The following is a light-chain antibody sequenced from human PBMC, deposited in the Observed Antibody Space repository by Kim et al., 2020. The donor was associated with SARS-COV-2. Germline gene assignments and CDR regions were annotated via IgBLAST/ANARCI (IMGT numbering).Light chain of an antibody. Sequence: DIQLTQSPSNLSASVGDRVTITCRASQSLGNWLAWYQQKPGKTPNLLIYDASSLESGVPSRFSGSGSATEFTLTISSLQPDDFATYYCQQYNDYPLTFGGGTKVDIK. J-gene: IGKJ4*01. CDR2: DAS. V-gene: IGKV1-5*01. CDR3: QQYNDYPLT. CDR1: QSLGNW.